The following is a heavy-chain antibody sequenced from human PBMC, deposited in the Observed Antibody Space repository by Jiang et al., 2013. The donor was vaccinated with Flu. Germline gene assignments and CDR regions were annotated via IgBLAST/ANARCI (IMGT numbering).Heavy chain of an antibody. V-gene: IGHV7-4-1*02. CDR2: INTNTGNP. Sequence: SGSELKKPGASVKVSCKASGYTFTTFGMNWVRQAPGQGLEWVGWINTNTGNPTYAQGFTGRFVFSLDTSVSTAYLHISSLKAEDTAVYYCARSGTGGVFSHWGQGTLVTVSS. D-gene: IGHD2-8*02. J-gene: IGHJ4*02. CDR3: ARSGTGGVFSH. CDR1: GYTFTTFG.